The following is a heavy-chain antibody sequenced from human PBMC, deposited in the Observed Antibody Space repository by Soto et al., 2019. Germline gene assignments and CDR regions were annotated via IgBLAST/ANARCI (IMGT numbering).Heavy chain of an antibody. Sequence: SETLSLTCAVSGGSISSGGYSWSWIRQPPGKGLEWIGYIYHSGSTYYNPSLKSRVTISVDRSKNQFSLKLSSVTAADTAVYYCASGRTPALDYWGQGTLVTVSS. CDR2: IYHSGST. V-gene: IGHV4-30-2*01. J-gene: IGHJ4*02. D-gene: IGHD1-26*01. CDR3: ASGRTPALDY. CDR1: GGSISSGGYS.